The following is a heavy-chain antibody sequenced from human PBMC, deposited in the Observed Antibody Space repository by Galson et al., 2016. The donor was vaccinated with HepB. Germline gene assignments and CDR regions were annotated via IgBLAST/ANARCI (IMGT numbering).Heavy chain of an antibody. CDR1: GFTFSSYA. D-gene: IGHD3-9*01. Sequence: SLRLSCAVSGFTFSSYAMSWVRQAPGKGLEWVSSISGSGGGTFYADSVKGRFTISRDNSKNTLYLQMNSLRAEDTAVYYCAKARDGLRYFDWYYFDYWGQGTLVTVSS. CDR3: AKARDGLRYFDWYYFDY. V-gene: IGHV3-23*01. J-gene: IGHJ4*02. CDR2: ISGSGGGT.